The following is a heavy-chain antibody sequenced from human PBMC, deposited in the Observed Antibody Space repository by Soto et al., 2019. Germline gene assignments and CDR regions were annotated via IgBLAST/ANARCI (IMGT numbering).Heavy chain of an antibody. CDR1: GYTFTGYY. D-gene: IGHD6-13*01. CDR3: AREKEGIAAAGLDY. V-gene: IGHV1-2*02. CDR2: INPNSGGT. J-gene: IGHJ4*02. Sequence: GASVKVSCKASGYTFTGYYMHWVRQAPGQGLGWMGWINPNSGGTNYAQKFQGRVTMTRDTSISTAYMELSRLRSDDTAVYYCAREKEGIAAAGLDYWGQGTLVTVSS.